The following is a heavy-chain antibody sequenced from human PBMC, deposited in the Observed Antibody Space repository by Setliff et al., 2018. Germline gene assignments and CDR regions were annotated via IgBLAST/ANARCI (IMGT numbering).Heavy chain of an antibody. CDR1: GYTFTGQY. CDR3: ARAYCGGDCYNRQLEYFQH. V-gene: IGHV1-3*01. Sequence: ASVKVSCKASGYTFTGQYMHWVRQAPGQRLEWMGWINAGNGDTKFSQKFQDTITMTADTSASTAYMELRSLRPDDTAVYYCARAYCGGDCYNRQLEYFQHWGQGTLVTVSS. D-gene: IGHD2-21*02. CDR2: INAGNGDT. J-gene: IGHJ1*01.